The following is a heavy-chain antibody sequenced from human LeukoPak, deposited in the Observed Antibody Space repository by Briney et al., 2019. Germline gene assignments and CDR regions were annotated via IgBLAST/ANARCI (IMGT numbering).Heavy chain of an antibody. V-gene: IGHV4-39*02. J-gene: IGHJ4*02. CDR1: GGSISSSGYY. Sequence: SETLSLTCTVSGGSISSSGYYWGWIRQPPRKGLEWIGSMFYSGSPYYQLSFKSRVTISLDKSKNQFSLKLSSVTAADTAVYYCAREYGNLTMVTNFDFWGQGTLVTVSS. D-gene: IGHD4-17*01. CDR3: AREYGNLTMVTNFDF. CDR2: MFYSGSP.